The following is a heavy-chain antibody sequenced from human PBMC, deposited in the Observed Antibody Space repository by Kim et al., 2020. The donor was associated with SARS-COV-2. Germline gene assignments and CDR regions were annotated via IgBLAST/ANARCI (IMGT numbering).Heavy chain of an antibody. J-gene: IGHJ4*02. CDR3: ARVSSGWYDFDY. Sequence: DADSVKRRFTISRDHSKNTLYLQMDSLRAEDTAVYYCARVSSGWYDFDYWGQGTLVTVSS. D-gene: IGHD6-19*01. V-gene: IGHV3-53*01.